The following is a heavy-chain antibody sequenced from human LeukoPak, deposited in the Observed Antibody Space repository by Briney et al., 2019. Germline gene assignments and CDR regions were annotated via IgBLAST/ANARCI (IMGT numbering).Heavy chain of an antibody. CDR3: TRSLSGWTGYSDF. J-gene: IGHJ4*02. CDR1: GFIFSSYA. D-gene: IGHD6-19*01. Sequence: GGSLRLSCAASGFIFSSYAMTWVRQAPGKGLQWVGFVRSEEYGGTPDYATSVKGRFTISRENSESIAYLQMNSLRTEDTAVYYCTRSLSGWTGYSDFWGQGTLVTVSS. CDR2: VRSEEYGGTP. V-gene: IGHV3-49*04.